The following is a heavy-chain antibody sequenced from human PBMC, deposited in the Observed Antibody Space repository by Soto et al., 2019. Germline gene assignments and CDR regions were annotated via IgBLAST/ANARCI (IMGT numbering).Heavy chain of an antibody. Sequence: PGGSLRLSCAASGFTFSDFSDCYMSRIRQAPGKGLEWLSYISCSGTTMYSADSVKGRFTISRDIAKNSLYLQMNSLRAEDTAVYYCARGEMATVHFDYWGQGTPVTVSS. CDR2: ISCSGTTM. V-gene: IGHV3-11*01. D-gene: IGHD4-4*01. CDR1: GFTFSDFSDCY. J-gene: IGHJ4*02. CDR3: ARGEMATVHFDY.